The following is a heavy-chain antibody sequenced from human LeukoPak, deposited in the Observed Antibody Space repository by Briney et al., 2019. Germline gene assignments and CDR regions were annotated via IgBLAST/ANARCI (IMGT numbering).Heavy chain of an antibody. CDR1: GFTFSNYG. D-gene: IGHD5-24*01. V-gene: IGHV3-30*18. J-gene: IGHJ4*02. Sequence: GGSLRLSCAASGFTFSNYGVHWVRQAPGKGLEWVAAISSDGGEKFYADSVKGRFTISRDNSKNTLYLQMNSLRAEDTAVYYCAKFRDGYNNFDYWGQGTLVTVSS. CDR2: ISSDGGEK. CDR3: AKFRDGYNNFDY.